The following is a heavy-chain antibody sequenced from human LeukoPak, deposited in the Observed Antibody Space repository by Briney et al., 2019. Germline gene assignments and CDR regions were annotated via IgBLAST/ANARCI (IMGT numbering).Heavy chain of an antibody. Sequence: PGGSLRLSCAASGFTFSNAWMSWVRQAPGKGLEWVGRVKSKSNGGTTGYAAPVKGRFTISRDDSKNTYLQMNSLKSEDTAVYFCTAGVGHSDFDYWGQGTLVTVSS. V-gene: IGHV3-15*01. D-gene: IGHD2-8*01. CDR2: VKSKSNGGTT. CDR1: GFTFSNAW. CDR3: TAGVGHSDFDY. J-gene: IGHJ4*02.